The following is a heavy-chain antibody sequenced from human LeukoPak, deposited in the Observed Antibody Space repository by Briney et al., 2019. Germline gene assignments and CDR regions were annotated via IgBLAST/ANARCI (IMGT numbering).Heavy chain of an antibody. CDR1: GFTFSSYW. V-gene: IGHV3-7*01. CDR2: IKQDGSEK. CDR3: ARVRFPADC. Sequence: GGSLRLSCAASGFTFSSYWMSWVRQAPGKGLEWVANIKQDGSEKYYVDSVKGRFTISRDNAKASLYLHMNSLRVEDTAIYYCARVRFPADCWGQGTLVTVSS. D-gene: IGHD2-2*01. J-gene: IGHJ4*02.